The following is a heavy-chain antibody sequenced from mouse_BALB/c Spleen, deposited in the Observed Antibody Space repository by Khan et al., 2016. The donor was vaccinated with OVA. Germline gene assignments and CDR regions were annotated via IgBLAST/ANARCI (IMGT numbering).Heavy chain of an antibody. CDR3: ARAYYGNYREAMDY. D-gene: IGHD2-10*01. CDR2: IWGDGST. Sequence: QVQLKESGPGLVAPSQSLSITCTVSGFSLTGYGVNWVRQPPGKGLEWLGMIWGDGSTDYNSALKSRLKLSKDNSKSQVFLKMNSLQTDDTARYYCARAYYGNYREAMDYWGQGTSVTVSS. CDR1: GFSLTGYG. J-gene: IGHJ4*01. V-gene: IGHV2-6-7*01.